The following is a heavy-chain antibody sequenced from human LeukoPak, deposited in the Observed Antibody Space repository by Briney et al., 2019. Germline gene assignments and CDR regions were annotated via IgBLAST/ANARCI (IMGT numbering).Heavy chain of an antibody. CDR2: IYYSGST. CDR3: ARGGGRSLLDY. J-gene: IGHJ4*02. Sequence: SETLSLACTVSGGSISSYYWSWIRQPPGKGLEWIGYIYYSGSTNYNPSLKSRVTISVDTSKNQFSLKLSSVTAADTAVYYCARGGGRSLLDYWGQGTLVTVSS. CDR1: GGSISSYY. V-gene: IGHV4-59*01.